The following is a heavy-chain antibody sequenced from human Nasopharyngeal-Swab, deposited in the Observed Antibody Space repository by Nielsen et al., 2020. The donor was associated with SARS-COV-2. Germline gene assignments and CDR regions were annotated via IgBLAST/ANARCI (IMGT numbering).Heavy chain of an antibody. V-gene: IGHV4-39*07. CDR1: GGSISSSSYY. CDR2: IYHSGST. D-gene: IGHD6-19*01. Sequence: SETLSLTCTVSGGSISSSSYYWGWIRQPPGKGLEWIGSIYHSGSTYYNPSLKSRVTISVDTSKNQFSLKLSSVTAADTAVYYCARGRIAVAGNYFDYWGQGTLVTVSS. J-gene: IGHJ4*02. CDR3: ARGRIAVAGNYFDY.